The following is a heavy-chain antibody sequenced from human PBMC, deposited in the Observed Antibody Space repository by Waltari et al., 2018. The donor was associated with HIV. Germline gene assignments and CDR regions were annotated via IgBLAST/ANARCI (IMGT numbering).Heavy chain of an antibody. CDR3: VRGTYSGYDNYFDY. V-gene: IGHV3-33*01. CDR2: IWNDGSKK. D-gene: IGHD5-12*01. Sequence: QVKLVESGGGVVQPGRSLRLSCAASGFTFSDYGMPWVRQAPGKGLEWAAIIWNDGSKKYYAESVKGRFTISRDNSKNTLSLQMDSLRVEDTAIYYCVRGTYSGYDNYFDYWGQGTLVTVSS. J-gene: IGHJ4*02. CDR1: GFTFSDYG.